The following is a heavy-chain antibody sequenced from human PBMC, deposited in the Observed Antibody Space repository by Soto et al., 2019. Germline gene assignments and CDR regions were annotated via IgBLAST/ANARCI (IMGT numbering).Heavy chain of an antibody. CDR3: ARSLRATSPLSY. V-gene: IGHV3-11*06. CDR2: ISVTSDDT. Sequence: VQLVESGGGLVKPGGSLRLSCEASGFRCMDYYMGWIRQGPGKRLEWISYISVTSDDTKYADSVKGRFTISRDNAANFVFLHMNSLRDEDTAVYFCARSLRATSPLSYWGQGTPVTVSS. CDR1: GFRCMDYY. J-gene: IGHJ4*02. D-gene: IGHD3-10*01.